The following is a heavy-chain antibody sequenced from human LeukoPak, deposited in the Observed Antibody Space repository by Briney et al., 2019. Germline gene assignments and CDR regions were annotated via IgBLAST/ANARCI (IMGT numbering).Heavy chain of an antibody. V-gene: IGHV3-21*01. CDR3: ARARGAADAFDI. J-gene: IGHJ3*02. Sequence: KTGGSLRLSCAASGFSFSDFGMHWVRQAPGKGLEWVSSISSSSSYIYYADSVKGRFTISRDNAKNSLYLQMNSLRAEDTAVYYCARARGAADAFDIWGQGTMVTVSS. CDR1: GFSFSDFG. CDR2: ISSSSSYI. D-gene: IGHD2-15*01.